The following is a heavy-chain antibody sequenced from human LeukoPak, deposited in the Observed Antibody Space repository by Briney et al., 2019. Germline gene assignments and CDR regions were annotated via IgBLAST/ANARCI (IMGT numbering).Heavy chain of an antibody. D-gene: IGHD3-3*01. Sequence: PSETLSLTCTVSGGSISSYYWSWIRQPPGKGLEWIGYIYYSGSTNYNPSLKSRVTMSVDTSKNQFSLKLSSVTAADTAVYYCARDKRRATIFGVVQHGNYYGMDVWGQGTTATVSS. CDR1: GGSISSYY. CDR2: IYYSGST. V-gene: IGHV4-59*12. CDR3: ARDKRRATIFGVVQHGNYYGMDV. J-gene: IGHJ6*02.